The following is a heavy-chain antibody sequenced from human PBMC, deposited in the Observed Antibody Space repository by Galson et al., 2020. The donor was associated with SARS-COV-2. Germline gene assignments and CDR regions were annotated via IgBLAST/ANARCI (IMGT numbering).Heavy chain of an antibody. CDR1: GFTFSSYW. D-gene: IGHD3-22*01. CDR3: ARESHYYDSSGIGGYYYYGMDV. Sequence: GGSLRLSCAASGFTFSSYWMHWVRQAPGKGLVWVSRINSDGSSTSYADSVKGRFTISRDNAKNTLYLQMNSLRAEDTAVYYCARESHYYDSSGIGGYYYYGMDVWGQGTTVTVSS. J-gene: IGHJ6*02. CDR2: INSDGSST. V-gene: IGHV3-74*01.